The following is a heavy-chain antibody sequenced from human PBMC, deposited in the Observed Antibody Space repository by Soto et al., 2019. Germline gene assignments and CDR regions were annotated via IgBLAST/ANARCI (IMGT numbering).Heavy chain of an antibody. CDR1: EWTFSRYD. V-gene: IGHV3-13*01. CDR3: AAAAALRGRYYYMEV. D-gene: IGHD6-25*01. J-gene: IGHJ6*03. CDR2: IGPIGQT. Sequence: EVQLMESGGDLVQPGGCLRLSCEASEWTFSRYDIHWVRQAPGKGLEWVSAIGPIGQTFYPVSVKGRFFISREDDNNTFSLEMNSLSAGDTADYYCAAAAALRGRYYYMEVWGKGTTVIVSS.